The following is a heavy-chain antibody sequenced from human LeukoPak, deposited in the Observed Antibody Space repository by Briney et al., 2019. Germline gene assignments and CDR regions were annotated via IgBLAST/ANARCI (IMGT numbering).Heavy chain of an antibody. V-gene: IGHV1-69*13. CDR1: GGTFSSYA. Sequence: ASVKVSCKASGGTFSSYAISWVRQAPGQGLEWMGGIIPIFGTANYAQKFQGRVTITADESTRTAYMELSSLRSEDTAVYYCARDQASSGWSSPFDYWGQGTLVTVSS. D-gene: IGHD6-19*01. J-gene: IGHJ4*02. CDR3: ARDQASSGWSSPFDY. CDR2: IIPIFGTA.